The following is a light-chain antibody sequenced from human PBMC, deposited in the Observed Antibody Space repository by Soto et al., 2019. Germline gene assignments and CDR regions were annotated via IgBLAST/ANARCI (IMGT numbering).Light chain of an antibody. CDR2: AAS. CDR1: QSTSMY. J-gene: IGKJ2*01. V-gene: IGKV1-39*01. CDR3: QQSYITPYT. Sequence: DIQMTQSPSSLSASVGDRVTITCRAGQSTSMYLNWFQQKPGKAPKLLIYAASSLQSGVPSRFSGSQSGTEFTLTITSLQPEDFADYYCQQSYITPYTFGQGTKLEIK.